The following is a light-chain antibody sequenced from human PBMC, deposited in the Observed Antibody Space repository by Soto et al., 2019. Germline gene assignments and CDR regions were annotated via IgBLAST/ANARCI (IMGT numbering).Light chain of an antibody. CDR2: GAS. CDR3: QQAYTFPRT. Sequence: DIQVTQSPSSVSASVGDRVTITCRASQDISHYLAWHQQKPGKAPKLLIYGASSLQSGVPSRFSGSGSGTDFTLTISSLQPEDFATFYCQQAYTFPRTFGQGTKVDIK. CDR1: QDISHY. V-gene: IGKV1D-12*01. J-gene: IGKJ1*01.